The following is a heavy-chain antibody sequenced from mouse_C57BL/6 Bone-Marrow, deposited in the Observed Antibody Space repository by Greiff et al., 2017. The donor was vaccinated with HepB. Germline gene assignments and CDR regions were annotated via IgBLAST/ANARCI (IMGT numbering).Heavy chain of an antibody. J-gene: IGHJ2*01. CDR2: ISSGSSTI. V-gene: IGHV5-17*01. CDR1: GFTFSDYG. Sequence: EVKLEESGGGLVKPGGSLKLSCAASGFTFSDYGMHWVRQAPEKGLEWVAYISSGSSTIYYADTVKGRFTISRDNAKNTLFLQMTSLRSEDTSMYYCAKPSLRYWGQGTTLTVSS. CDR3: AKPSLRY.